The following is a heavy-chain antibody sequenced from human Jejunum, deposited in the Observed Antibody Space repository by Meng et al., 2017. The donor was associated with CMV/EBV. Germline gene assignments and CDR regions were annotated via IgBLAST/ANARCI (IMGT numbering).Heavy chain of an antibody. CDR2: ISTNTGNP. V-gene: IGHV7-4-1*02. Sequence: QVQLVRSGAEVKKPGASVKVSCQASGYTFIRYAMHWGRQAPGQRLEWMGWISTNTGNPTYAQGFTGRFVFSVDTSVSTAYLQISSLKAEDTAVYYCGTLKYTSGFYGPAYWGQGALVTVSS. J-gene: IGHJ4*02. D-gene: IGHD6-19*01. CDR3: GTLKYTSGFYGPAY. CDR1: GYTFIRYA.